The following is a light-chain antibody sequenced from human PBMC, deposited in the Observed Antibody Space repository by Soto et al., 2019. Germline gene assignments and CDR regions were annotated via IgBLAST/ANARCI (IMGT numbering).Light chain of an antibody. CDR2: EVS. CDR3: SSYTSSSTLV. CDR1: SSDVGGYNY. J-gene: IGLJ2*01. V-gene: IGLV2-14*01. Sequence: QSALTQPASVSGSPGQSINISCTGTSSDVGGYNYVSWYQQHPGKAPKLMIYEVSNRPSGVSNRFSGSKSGNTASLTISGLQAEDEADYYFSSYTSSSTLVFGGGNKIT.